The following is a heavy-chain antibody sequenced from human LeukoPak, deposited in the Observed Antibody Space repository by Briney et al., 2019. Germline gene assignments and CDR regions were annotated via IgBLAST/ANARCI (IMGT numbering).Heavy chain of an antibody. Sequence: GGSLRLTCAASGFTFSSYWMNGARQAPGKGLEWVASINHNGNVNYYVDSVKGRFTISRDNAKNSLYLQMSNLRAEDTAVYFCARGGGLDVWGQGATVTVSS. V-gene: IGHV3-7*03. CDR2: INHNGNVN. D-gene: IGHD3-16*01. CDR1: GFTFSSYW. CDR3: ARGGGLDV. J-gene: IGHJ6*02.